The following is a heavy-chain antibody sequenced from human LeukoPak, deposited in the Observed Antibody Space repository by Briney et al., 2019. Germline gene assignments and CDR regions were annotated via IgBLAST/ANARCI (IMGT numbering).Heavy chain of an antibody. CDR1: GGSISSSSYY. Sequence: SETLSLTCTVSGGSISSSSYYWGRIRQPPGKGLEWIGSIYYSGSTYYNPSLKSRVTISVDTSKNQFSLKLSSVTAADTAVYYCARDFMAAAGTGSDYWGQGTLVTVSS. D-gene: IGHD6-13*01. CDR3: ARDFMAAAGTGSDY. CDR2: IYYSGST. J-gene: IGHJ4*02. V-gene: IGHV4-39*07.